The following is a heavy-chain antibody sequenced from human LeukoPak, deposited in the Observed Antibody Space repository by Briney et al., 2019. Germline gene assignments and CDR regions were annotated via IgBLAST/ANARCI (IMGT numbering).Heavy chain of an antibody. V-gene: IGHV3-33*01. J-gene: IGHJ6*04. Sequence: GRSLRLSCAASGFTFSSYGMRWVRQAPGKGLEWVAVIWYDGSNKYYADSVKGRFTISRDNSKNTLYLQMNSLRAEDTAVYYCARAPPIGSSTILDYYYYGMDVWGKGTTVTVSS. CDR2: IWYDGSNK. D-gene: IGHD2-2*01. CDR3: ARAPPIGSSTILDYYYYGMDV. CDR1: GFTFSSYG.